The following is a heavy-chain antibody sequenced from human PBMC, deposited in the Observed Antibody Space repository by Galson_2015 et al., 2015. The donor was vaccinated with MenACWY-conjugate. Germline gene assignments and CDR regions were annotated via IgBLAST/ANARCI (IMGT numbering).Heavy chain of an antibody. J-gene: IGHJ5*02. CDR2: LHYSGTT. Sequence: SETLCLTCTVSGASITSSPYYWAWIRQAPGKGLEWIGSLHYSGTTYYSPSLKNRLTISVDTSKNQFSLRLTSVTAADTALYFCARQFYYLTSGTYAFDPWGQGTLLTVSS. CDR3: ARQFYYLTSGTYAFDP. CDR1: GASITSSPYY. D-gene: IGHD3-16*01. V-gene: IGHV4-39*01.